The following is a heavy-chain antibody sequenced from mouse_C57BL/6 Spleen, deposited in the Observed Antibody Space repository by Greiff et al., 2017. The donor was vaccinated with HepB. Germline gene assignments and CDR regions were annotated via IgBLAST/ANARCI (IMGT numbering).Heavy chain of an antibody. CDR3: APYSNYVDYYAMDY. D-gene: IGHD2-5*01. Sequence: QVHVKQSGPELVKPGASVKISCKASGYSFTSYYIHWVKQRPGQGLEWIGWIYPGSGNTKYNEKFKGKATLTADTSSSTAYMQLSSLTSEDSAVYYCAPYSNYVDYYAMDYWGQGTSVTVSS. J-gene: IGHJ4*01. CDR1: GYSFTSYY. V-gene: IGHV1-66*01. CDR2: IYPGSGNT.